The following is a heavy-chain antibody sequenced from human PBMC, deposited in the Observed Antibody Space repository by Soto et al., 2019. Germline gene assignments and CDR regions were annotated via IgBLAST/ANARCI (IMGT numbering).Heavy chain of an antibody. V-gene: IGHV1-18*01. CDR2: ISTSKGNT. J-gene: IGHJ4*02. CDR3: ATRSPAFDF. Sequence: QVQLVQSGPEVKKPGASVKVSCKTSGYTFTSYVIAWVRQAPGQGLEWMGWISTSKGNTNYAQKFQGRVTMTTDTAPSTAYMELRSLRSDDTAVYYCATRSPAFDFWCQGTLVTVSS. CDR1: GYTFTSYV.